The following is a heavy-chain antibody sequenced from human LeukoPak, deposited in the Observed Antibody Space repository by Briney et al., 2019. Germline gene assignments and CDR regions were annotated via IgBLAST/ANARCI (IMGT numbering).Heavy chain of an antibody. CDR3: ARIGRANCDH. CDR1: GFTFTNAW. D-gene: IGHD4/OR15-4a*01. Sequence: GGSLRLSCAASGFTFTNAWVSWVRQAPGKGLEWISYISTSGKTIYYADSVKGRFTISRDNAKNSLFLQMNSLTTEDTAVYYCARIGRANCDHWGQGTLVTVSS. J-gene: IGHJ5*02. V-gene: IGHV3-11*04. CDR2: ISTSGKTI.